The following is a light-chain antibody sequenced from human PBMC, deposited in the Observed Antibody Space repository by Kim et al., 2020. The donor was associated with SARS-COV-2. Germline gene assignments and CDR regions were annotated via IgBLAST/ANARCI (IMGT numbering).Light chain of an antibody. J-gene: IGKJ5*01. CDR1: QDIGND. CDR2: GAS. V-gene: IGKV1-17*01. CDR3: LQYSTAPCT. Sequence: ASVGDRVTITCRASQDIGNDLGWYQQKPGRVPKRLIYGASSLQSGVPSSFSGSGSGTEFTLTIGSVQPEDFATYFCLQYSTAPCTFGPGTRLEIK.